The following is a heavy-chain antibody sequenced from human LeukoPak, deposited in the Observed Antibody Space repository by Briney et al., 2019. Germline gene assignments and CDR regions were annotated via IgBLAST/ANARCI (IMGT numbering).Heavy chain of an antibody. CDR2: ISYDGSNK. CDR1: GITLSSYD. J-gene: IGHJ3*02. V-gene: IGHV3-30-3*02. CDR3: AKHPAFDI. Sequence: GGSLRLSCAASGITLSSYDMHWVRQAPGKALEWVAVISYDGSNKDYADSVKGRFTISRDNAKNTLYLQMNSLRAEDTAVYYCAKHPAFDIWGQGTMVTVSS.